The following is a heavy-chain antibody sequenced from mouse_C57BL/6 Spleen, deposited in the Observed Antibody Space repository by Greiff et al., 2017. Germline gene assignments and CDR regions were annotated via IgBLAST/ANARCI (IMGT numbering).Heavy chain of an antibody. Sequence: VQLQQSGAELVRPGASVKLSCTASGFNIKDDYMHWVKQRPEQGLEWIGWIDPENGDTEYASKFQGKATITADTSSNTAYLQLSSLTSEDTAVYYCTTDYYGSSYGAMDYGGQGTSVTVSS. D-gene: IGHD1-1*01. CDR3: TTDYYGSSYGAMDY. J-gene: IGHJ4*01. CDR1: GFNIKDDY. V-gene: IGHV14-4*01. CDR2: IDPENGDT.